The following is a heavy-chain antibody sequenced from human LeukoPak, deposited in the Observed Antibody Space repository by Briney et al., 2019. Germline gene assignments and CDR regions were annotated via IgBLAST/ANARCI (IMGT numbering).Heavy chain of an antibody. CDR3: ARDYYDSSGYHHSSDY. D-gene: IGHD3-22*01. J-gene: IGHJ4*02. V-gene: IGHV1-18*01. CDR1: GFVFTSYG. Sequence: GASVKVSCKASGFVFTSYGFTWVRQAPGQGLEWMGWISAYNGNTNYAQKLQGRVTMTTDTSTSTAYMELRSLRSDDTAVYYCARDYYDSSGYHHSSDYWGQGTLVTVSS. CDR2: ISAYNGNT.